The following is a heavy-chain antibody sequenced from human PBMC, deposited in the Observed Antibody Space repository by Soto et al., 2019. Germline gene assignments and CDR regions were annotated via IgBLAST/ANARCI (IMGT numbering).Heavy chain of an antibody. J-gene: IGHJ3*02. D-gene: IGHD6-19*01. CDR3: AKAHISGWPDAFDI. Sequence: PGESLKISCKGYGYSFISYWIGWVRQMPGKGLEWMGIIYPRDSDTRYSPSFQVQVTVSADKSISTAYLQWSSLKASDTAMYYCAKAHISGWPDAFDIWGQGTMVTV. CDR1: GYSFISYW. CDR2: IYPRDSDT. V-gene: IGHV5-51*01.